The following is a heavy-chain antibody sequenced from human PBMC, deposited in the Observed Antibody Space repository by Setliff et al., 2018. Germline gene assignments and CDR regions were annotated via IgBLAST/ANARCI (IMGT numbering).Heavy chain of an antibody. CDR3: ARAYGDYVPPAWDY. CDR1: GYSISSGYY. Sequence: PSETLSLTCAVSGYSISSGYYWGWIRQPPGKGLEWIGSIYHSGSTYYNPSLKSRVTISVDTSKNQFSLKLSSVTAADTAVYYCARAYGDYVPPAWDYWGQGTLVTVSS. CDR2: IYHSGST. V-gene: IGHV4-38-2*01. J-gene: IGHJ4*02. D-gene: IGHD4-17*01.